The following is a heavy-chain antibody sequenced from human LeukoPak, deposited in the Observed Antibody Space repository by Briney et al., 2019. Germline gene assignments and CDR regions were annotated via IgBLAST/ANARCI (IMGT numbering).Heavy chain of an antibody. CDR3: AKGSYYDFWSALDY. D-gene: IGHD3-3*01. V-gene: IGHV3-9*01. CDR2: ISWHSDHI. CDR1: GFTFDDYA. J-gene: IGHJ4*02. Sequence: GRSLRLSCAASGFTFDDYAMHWVRQVPGKGLEWVSRISWHSDHIVYADSVKGRFTISRDNAKNSLFLQMNSLRAEDTALYYCAKGSYYDFWSALDYWGQGTLVTVSS.